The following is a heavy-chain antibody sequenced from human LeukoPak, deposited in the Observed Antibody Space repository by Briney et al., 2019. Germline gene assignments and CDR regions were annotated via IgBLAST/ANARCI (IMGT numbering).Heavy chain of an antibody. CDR3: ARRVTILNGMDV. D-gene: IGHD3-9*01. J-gene: IGHJ6*02. Sequence: SETLSLTCAVYGGSFSGYYWSWIRQPPGKGLEWIGEINHSGSTNYNPSLKSRVTISVDTSKNQFSLKLSSVTAADTAVYYCARRVTILNGMDVWGQGTTVTVSS. CDR2: INHSGST. CDR1: GGSFSGYY. V-gene: IGHV4-34*01.